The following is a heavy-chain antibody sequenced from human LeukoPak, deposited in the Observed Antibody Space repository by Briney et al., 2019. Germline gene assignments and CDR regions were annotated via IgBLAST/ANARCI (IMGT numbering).Heavy chain of an antibody. CDR3: ARGGPPSNPNGMDV. Sequence: PSETLSLTCTVSGGSISSYYWSWIRQPPGKGLEWIGYIYYSGSTNYNPSLKSRVTISVDTSKNQFSLKLSSVTAADTPVYYCARGGPPSNPNGMDVWGQGTTVTVSS. CDR2: IYYSGST. D-gene: IGHD2/OR15-2a*01. J-gene: IGHJ6*02. V-gene: IGHV4-59*01. CDR1: GGSISSYY.